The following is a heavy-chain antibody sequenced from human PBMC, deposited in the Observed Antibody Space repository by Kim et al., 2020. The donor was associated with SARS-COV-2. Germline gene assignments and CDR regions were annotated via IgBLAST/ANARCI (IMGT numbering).Heavy chain of an antibody. CDR1: GFTFSDSA. CDR3: TRGPGTPLAVWDAFD. J-gene: IGHJ3*02. V-gene: IGHV3-73*01. D-gene: IGHD1-1*01. CDR2: IRSKANTYAT. Sequence: GGSLRLSCAASGFTFSDSAIHWVRQASGKGLEWVGRIRSKANTYATAYTASVKGRFTISRDDSKNTAYLQMNSLETEDTVVDFCTRGPGTPLAVWDAFD.